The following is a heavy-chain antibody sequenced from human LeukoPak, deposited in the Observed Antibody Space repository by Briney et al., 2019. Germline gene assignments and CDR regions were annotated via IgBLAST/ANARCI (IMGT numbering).Heavy chain of an antibody. V-gene: IGHV3-74*01. CDR2: INSDGSST. CDR1: GFTFSSYW. D-gene: IGHD5-18*01. CDR3: ARGGGYSYGSFDY. J-gene: IGHJ4*02. Sequence: GGSLRLSCAASGFTFSSYWMHWVRQAPGKGLAWVSRINSDGSSTSYADSVKGRFTISRDNAKNTLYLQMNSLRAEDTAVYYCARGGGYSYGSFDYWGQGTLVTVSS.